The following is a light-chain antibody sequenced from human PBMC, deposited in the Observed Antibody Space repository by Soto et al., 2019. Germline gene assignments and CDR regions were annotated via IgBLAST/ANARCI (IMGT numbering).Light chain of an antibody. V-gene: IGKV3-15*01. CDR2: DTS. Sequence: EVVMTQSPATLSVSPGDRATLSCRASQSVRNNLAWYQQKPGQAPRLLIFDTSTRATDIPVRFTGGGSGTEFTLTISSLQSEDSAVYYCQQYKTWPLTFGGGTKVEIK. CDR1: QSVRNN. J-gene: IGKJ4*01. CDR3: QQYKTWPLT.